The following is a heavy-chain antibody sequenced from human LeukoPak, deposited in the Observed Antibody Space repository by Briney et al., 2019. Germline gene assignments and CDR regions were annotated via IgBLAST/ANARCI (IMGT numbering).Heavy chain of an antibody. J-gene: IGHJ4*02. V-gene: IGHV1-46*01. D-gene: IGHD2-2*01. CDR3: ARHPSPQLHHFDY. CDR1: GYTFTSYY. Sequence: ASVKVSCKASGYTFTSYYMHWVRQAPGQGLEWMGIINPSGDSTSYEQRFQGRLTMTRDTSTNTVYMELSSLRSEDTAVYYCARHPSPQLHHFDYWGQGTLVTVSS. CDR2: INPSGDST.